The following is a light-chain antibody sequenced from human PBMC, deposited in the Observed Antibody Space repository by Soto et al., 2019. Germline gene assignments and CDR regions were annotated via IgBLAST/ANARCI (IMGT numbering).Light chain of an antibody. Sequence: QSARTQQASVSGSPGQSITISCTGTSSDVGGYDYVSWYQQHPGRAPKLMIFEVSNRPSGISNRFSGSKSGNTASLTISGLQAEDEADYYCSSFTISSTQVLGGGTKVTV. CDR2: EVS. V-gene: IGLV2-14*01. CDR3: SSFTISSTQV. J-gene: IGLJ3*02. CDR1: SSDVGGYDY.